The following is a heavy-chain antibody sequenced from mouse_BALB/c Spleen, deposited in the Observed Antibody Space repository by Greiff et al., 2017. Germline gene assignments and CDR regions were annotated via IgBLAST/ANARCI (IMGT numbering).Heavy chain of an antibody. Sequence: EVKVVESGGGLVKPGGSLKLSCAASGFTFSSYTMSWVRQTPEKRLEWVATISSGGSYTYYPDSVKGRFTISRDNAKNTLYLQMSSLKSEDTAMYYCTRDDYDWFAYWGQATLVTVSA. D-gene: IGHD2-4*01. V-gene: IGHV5-6-4*01. CDR3: TRDDYDWFAY. J-gene: IGHJ3*01. CDR2: ISSGGSYT. CDR1: GFTFSSYT.